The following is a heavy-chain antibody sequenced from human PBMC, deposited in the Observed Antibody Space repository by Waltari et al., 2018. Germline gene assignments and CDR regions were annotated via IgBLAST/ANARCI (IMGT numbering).Heavy chain of an antibody. CDR2: IIPIFGTA. CDR3: ARASIAAAGTPPDY. Sequence: QVQLVQSGAEVKKPGSSVKVSCKASGGTFRSYAISWWRQAPGQGLEWMGGIIPIFGTANYAQKFQGRVTITTDESTSTAYMELSSLRSEDTAVYYCARASIAAAGTPPDYWGQGTLVTVSS. J-gene: IGHJ4*02. D-gene: IGHD6-13*01. CDR1: GGTFRSYA. V-gene: IGHV1-69*05.